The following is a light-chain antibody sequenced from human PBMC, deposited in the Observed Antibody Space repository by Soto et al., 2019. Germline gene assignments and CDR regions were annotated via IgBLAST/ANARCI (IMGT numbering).Light chain of an antibody. CDR3: QQSYSLLLT. J-gene: IGKJ4*01. Sequence: DIQMTQSPSSLSASVGDRVTITCRASQSISNFLNWYQQKPGKAPKLLIYTASTLQSGVPSRFSGSGSGTDFTLTISSLQPEDFATYYCQQSYSLLLTFGGGTKVEIK. V-gene: IGKV1-39*01. CDR2: TAS. CDR1: QSISNF.